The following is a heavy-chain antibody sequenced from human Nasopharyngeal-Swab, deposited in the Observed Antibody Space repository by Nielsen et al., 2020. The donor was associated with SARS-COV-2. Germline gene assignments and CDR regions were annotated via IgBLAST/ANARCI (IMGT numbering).Heavy chain of an antibody. V-gene: IGHV7-4-1*02. CDR1: GCIFTSYA. D-gene: IGHD6-13*01. J-gene: IGHJ4*02. CDR2: INTNTGNP. Sequence: GSVKVSCKASGCIFTSYAMNWLRQAPGQGLEWMGWINTNTGNPTYAQGFTGRFVLSLYTSVSTEYLQISSLKAEDTAVYYFARDSPANRYSNAVDYWGQGTLVTVSS. CDR3: ARDSPANRYSNAVDY.